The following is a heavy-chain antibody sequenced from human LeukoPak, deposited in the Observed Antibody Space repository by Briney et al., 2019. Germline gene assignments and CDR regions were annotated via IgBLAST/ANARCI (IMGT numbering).Heavy chain of an antibody. CDR2: IDPSDSYT. D-gene: IGHD2-21*01. CDR1: GYSFTSYW. V-gene: IGHV5-10-1*01. Sequence: GESLRISCKGSGYSFTSYWITWVRQMPGKGLEWMGRIDPSDSYTNYSPSFQGHVTISADKSISTGYLQWNSLKASDTAMYYCANGSGLYSPDYWGQGTLVTVSS. J-gene: IGHJ4*02. CDR3: ANGSGLYSPDY.